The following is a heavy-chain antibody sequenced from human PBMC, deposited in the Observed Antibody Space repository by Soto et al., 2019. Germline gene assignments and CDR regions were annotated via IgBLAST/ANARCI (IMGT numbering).Heavy chain of an antibody. Sequence: SETLSLTXTVSGGSISSYYWSWTRQPAGKGLEWIGRIYTSGSTNYNPSLKSRVTMSVDTSKNQFSLKLSSVTATDTAVYYCARDGSPELAGTGDAFDIWGQGTMVTVSS. D-gene: IGHD6-19*01. CDR2: IYTSGST. CDR1: GGSISSYY. J-gene: IGHJ3*02. CDR3: ARDGSPELAGTGDAFDI. V-gene: IGHV4-4*07.